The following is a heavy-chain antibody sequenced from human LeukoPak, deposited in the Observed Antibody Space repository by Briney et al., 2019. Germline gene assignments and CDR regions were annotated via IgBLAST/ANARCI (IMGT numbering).Heavy chain of an antibody. CDR1: GFTYTDYA. D-gene: IGHD2-15*01. J-gene: IGHJ3*02. V-gene: IGHV3-9*01. CDR3: ARDIGSGGYDAFDI. Sequence: ALRLSCVGYGFTYTDYAIHWVRQPPGKGLEWVSGVTWNGGIVGYADSVKGRFSISRDNTKNTQYLQMDSLRPEDTALYYCARDIGSGGYDAFDIWGQGTTVIVSS. CDR2: VTWNGGIV.